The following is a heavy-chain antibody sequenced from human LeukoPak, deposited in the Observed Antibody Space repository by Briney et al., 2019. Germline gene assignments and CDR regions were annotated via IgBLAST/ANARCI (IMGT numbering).Heavy chain of an antibody. V-gene: IGHV4-34*01. CDR1: GFTFSDYY. CDR2: INHSGNT. D-gene: IGHD4-23*01. CDR3: ARREPHGDYGGKIRYYYYMDV. Sequence: GSLRLSCAASGFTFSDYYMSWIRQPPGKGLEWIGEINHSGNTNSNPSLKSRVTMSVDTSKNQFSLKLSSLTAADTAMYYCARREPHGDYGGKIRYYYYMDVWGKGTTITISS. J-gene: IGHJ6*03.